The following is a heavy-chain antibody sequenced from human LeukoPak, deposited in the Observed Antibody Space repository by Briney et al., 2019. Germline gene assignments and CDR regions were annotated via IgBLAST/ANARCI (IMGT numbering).Heavy chain of an antibody. CDR3: ARDRSSGPNWFDP. CDR1: GYTFTGYY. J-gene: IGHJ5*02. D-gene: IGHD6-19*01. CDR2: INPNSGGT. V-gene: IGHV1-2*02. Sequence: ASVKVSCKASGYTFTGYYMHWVRQAPGQGLEWMGWINPNSGGTNYAQKFQGRVTMTRDTSISTAYMELSRLRSDDTAVYYCARDRSSGPNWFDPWGQGSLVTVSS.